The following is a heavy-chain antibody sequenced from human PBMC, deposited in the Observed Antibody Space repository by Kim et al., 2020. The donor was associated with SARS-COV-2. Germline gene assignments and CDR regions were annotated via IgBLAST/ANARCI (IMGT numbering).Heavy chain of an antibody. CDR3: ARDPTSRGIAAHVFDY. D-gene: IGHD6-13*01. V-gene: IGHV1-2*02. J-gene: IGHJ4*02. CDR2: INPNSGGT. CDR1: GYTFTGYY. Sequence: ASVKVSCKASGYTFTGYYMHWVRQAPGQGLEWMGWINPNSGGTNYAQKFQGRVTMTRDTSISTAYMELSRLRSDDTAVYYCARDPTSRGIAAHVFDYWGQGTLVTVSS.